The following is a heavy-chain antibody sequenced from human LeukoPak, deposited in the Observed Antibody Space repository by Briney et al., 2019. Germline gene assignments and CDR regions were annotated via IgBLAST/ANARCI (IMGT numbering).Heavy chain of an antibody. CDR3: ARDPGGDYFDY. CDR1: GFIFTTHS. V-gene: IGHV3-7*01. D-gene: IGHD3-10*01. J-gene: IGHJ4*02. Sequence: GGSLRLSCAASGFIFTTHSMNWVRQAPGKGLEWVANTKQDGSEKYYVDSVKGRFTISRDNAKNSLYLQMNSLRAEDTAVYYCARDPGGDYFDYWGQGTLVTVSS. CDR2: TKQDGSEK.